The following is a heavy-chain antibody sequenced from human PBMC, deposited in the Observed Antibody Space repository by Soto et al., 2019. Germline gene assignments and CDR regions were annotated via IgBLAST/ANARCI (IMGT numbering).Heavy chain of an antibody. J-gene: IGHJ4*02. CDR3: ARDPTTVTTMSLDY. D-gene: IGHD4-17*01. Sequence: GGSLRLSCAASGFTFSSYGMHWVRQAPGKGLEWVAVIWYDGSNKYYADSVKGRFTISRDNSKNTLYLQMNSLRAEDTAVYYCARDPTTVTTMSLDYWGQGTLVTVSS. CDR1: GFTFSSYG. V-gene: IGHV3-33*01. CDR2: IWYDGSNK.